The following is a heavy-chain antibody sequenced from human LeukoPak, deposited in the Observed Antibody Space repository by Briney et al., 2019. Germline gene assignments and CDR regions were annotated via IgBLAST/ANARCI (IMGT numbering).Heavy chain of an antibody. Sequence: GGSLRLSCAVSGFTLSTHTMAWAPQAPAKGLVCGSYISGRTSVIYYAESVKGRFTISRDNGKNSLYLQMNSLRTEDTAIYYCARGLYYTDVRGNGTAVTVS. CDR3: ARGLYYTDV. CDR2: ISGRTSVI. V-gene: IGHV3-48*01. CDR1: GFTLSTHT. J-gene: IGHJ6*03.